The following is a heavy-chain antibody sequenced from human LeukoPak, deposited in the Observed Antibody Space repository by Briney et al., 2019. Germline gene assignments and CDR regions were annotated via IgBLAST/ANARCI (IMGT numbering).Heavy chain of an antibody. Sequence: GGSLRLSCAASGFTVTSIFMTWVRQAPGKGLEWVSVIHSSGNTYYADSVKGRFTISRDNSKNTLYLQMNSLRAEDTDVYYCARGGSGWYLYPEWGQGTMVTVSS. CDR2: IHSSGNT. J-gene: IGHJ3*01. D-gene: IGHD6-19*01. V-gene: IGHV3-53*01. CDR3: ARGGSGWYLYPE. CDR1: GFTVTSIF.